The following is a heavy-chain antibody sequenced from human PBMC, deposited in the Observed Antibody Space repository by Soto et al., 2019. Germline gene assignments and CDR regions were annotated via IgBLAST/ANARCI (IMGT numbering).Heavy chain of an antibody. CDR3: ARGVPVGAIGRFYFDS. Sequence: SVKVSCKASGGTFSSYATSWVRQAPGQGLEWMGGIIPMYGTVNYAQKFQGRVTITADTSTSTAYMELSSLRSEDTAVYYCARGVPVGAIGRFYFDSWGQGTLVTVSS. D-gene: IGHD1-26*01. V-gene: IGHV1-69*06. CDR1: GGTFSSYA. J-gene: IGHJ4*02. CDR2: IIPMYGTV.